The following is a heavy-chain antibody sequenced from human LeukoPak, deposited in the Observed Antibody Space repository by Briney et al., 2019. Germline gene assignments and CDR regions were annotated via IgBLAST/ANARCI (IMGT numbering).Heavy chain of an antibody. D-gene: IGHD3-10*01. CDR2: IYHSGST. V-gene: IGHV4-38-2*02. CDR1: GYSISSGSY. Sequence: SETLSLTCTVSGYSISSGSYWGWIRQPPGKGLEWIGSIYHSGSTYYNPSLKSRVTISVDTSKNQFSLKLSSVTAADTAVYYCARVDTMVRGVISPNFDYWGQGTLVTVSS. J-gene: IGHJ4*02. CDR3: ARVDTMVRGVISPNFDY.